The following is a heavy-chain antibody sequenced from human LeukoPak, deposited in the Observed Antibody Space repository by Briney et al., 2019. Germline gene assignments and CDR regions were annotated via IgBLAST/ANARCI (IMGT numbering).Heavy chain of an antibody. Sequence: SETLSLTCAVYGGSFSGYYWSWIRQPPGKGLEWIGEINHSRSTNYNPSLKSRVTISVDTSKNQFSLKLSSVTAADTAVYYCARGVGGYYSYYFDYWGQGTLVTVSS. D-gene: IGHD3-22*01. J-gene: IGHJ4*02. V-gene: IGHV4-34*01. CDR3: ARGVGGYYSYYFDY. CDR2: INHSRST. CDR1: GGSFSGYY.